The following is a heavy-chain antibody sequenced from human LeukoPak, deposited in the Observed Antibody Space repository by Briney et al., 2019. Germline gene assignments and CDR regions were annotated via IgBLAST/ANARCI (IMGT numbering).Heavy chain of an antibody. CDR2: ITSSSGAI. CDR3: ARVLRRFLEIDY. CDR1: GFTFSSYS. V-gene: IGHV3-48*01. D-gene: IGHD3-3*01. J-gene: IGHJ4*02. Sequence: PGGSLRLSCAASGFTFSSYSMNWVRQAPGKGLEWVSYITSSSGAIYYADSVKGRFTISRDNARNSLYLQMNSLRAEDTAVYYCARVLRRFLEIDYWGQGTLVTVSS.